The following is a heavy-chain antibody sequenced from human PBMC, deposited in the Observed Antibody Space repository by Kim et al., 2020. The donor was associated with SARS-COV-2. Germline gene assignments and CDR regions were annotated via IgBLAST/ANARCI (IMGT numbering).Heavy chain of an antibody. CDR1: GGSISSYY. V-gene: IGHV4-59*13. CDR2: IYYSGST. D-gene: IGHD6-13*01. Sequence: SETLSLTCTVSGGSISSYYWSWIRQPPGKGLEWIGYIYYSGSTNYNPSLKSRVTISVDTSKNQFSLKLSSVTAADTAVYYCARDQFYSSSWRSRAFDIWGQGTMVTVSS. CDR3: ARDQFYSSSWRSRAFDI. J-gene: IGHJ3*02.